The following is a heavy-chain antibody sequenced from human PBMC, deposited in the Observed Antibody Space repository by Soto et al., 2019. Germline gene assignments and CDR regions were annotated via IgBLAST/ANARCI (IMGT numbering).Heavy chain of an antibody. CDR3: ARAMTTVTGDAFDI. D-gene: IGHD4-17*01. CDR1: GYTFTSYD. J-gene: IGHJ3*02. CDR2: MNPNSGNT. V-gene: IGHV1-8*01. Sequence: QVQLVQSGAEVKKPGASVKVSCKASGYTFTSYDINWVRQATGQGLEWMGWMNPNSGNTGYAQKFQGRVTMTRNTSISTADMELSSLRSEDTAVYYCARAMTTVTGDAFDIWGQGTMVTVSS.